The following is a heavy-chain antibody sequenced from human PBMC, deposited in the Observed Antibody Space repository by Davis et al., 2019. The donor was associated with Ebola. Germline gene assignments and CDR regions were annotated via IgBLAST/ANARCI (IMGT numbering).Heavy chain of an antibody. J-gene: IGHJ6*04. CDR2: IYTGDSDT. CDR3: ARLFTGEPGRDDYYYGMDV. V-gene: IGHV5-51*01. Sequence: GESLKISCKDSGNSFTSHWIGWVRQMPGKGLDWMGIIYTGDSDTRYSPSFRGQVIISADKSMKTAFLQWSSLKASDSGMYYCARLFTGEPGRDDYYYGMDVWGKGTTVTVSS. D-gene: IGHD7-27*01. CDR1: GNSFTSHW.